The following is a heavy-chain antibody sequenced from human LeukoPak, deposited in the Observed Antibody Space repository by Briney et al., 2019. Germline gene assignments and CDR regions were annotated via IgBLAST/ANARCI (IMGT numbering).Heavy chain of an antibody. Sequence: SETLSLTCSVSGGSISSTSHYWGWIRQPPGKGLEWIATIYYSGSTYYNPSLESRVTVSVDTSKNQFSLKLNSVTAADTAVYYCARQYGGSSKSDCWGQGTLVTVSP. CDR1: GGSISSTSHY. CDR2: IYYSGST. J-gene: IGHJ4*02. V-gene: IGHV4-39*01. CDR3: ARQYGGSSKSDC. D-gene: IGHD1-26*01.